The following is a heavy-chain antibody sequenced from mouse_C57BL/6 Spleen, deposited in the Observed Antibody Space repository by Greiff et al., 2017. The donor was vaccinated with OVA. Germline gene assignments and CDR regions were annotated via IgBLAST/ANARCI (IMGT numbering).Heavy chain of an antibody. V-gene: IGHV3-6*01. D-gene: IGHD1-1*01. J-gene: IGHJ1*03. CDR2: IRYDGST. Sequence: EVQLQESGPGLVKPSQSLSLTCSVTGYSITSGYYWNWIRQSPGNKLEWMGYIRYDGSTNYNPSLKNRLSITRDTSKNQFFLKLNSVTTEDTATYYCARDRITTVSPEYPPYFDVWGTGTTVTVSS. CDR3: ARDRITTVSPEYPPYFDV. CDR1: GYSITSGYY.